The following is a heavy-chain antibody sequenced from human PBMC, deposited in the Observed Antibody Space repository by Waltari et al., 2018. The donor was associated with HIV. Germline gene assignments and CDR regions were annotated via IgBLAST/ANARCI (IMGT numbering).Heavy chain of an antibody. CDR3: AKGGANPIDF. Sequence: VRLVESGGALVQPGGSLRLSCASSGFPLSSHWMHWVRQAPGKGLVWVSRINSDGSTTSYADSVKGRFTISRDNAKNTLYLQMNSLRAEDTAVYYCAKGGANPIDFWGQGTLVTVSS. J-gene: IGHJ4*02. V-gene: IGHV3-74*01. CDR2: INSDGSTT. D-gene: IGHD1-26*01. CDR1: GFPLSSHW.